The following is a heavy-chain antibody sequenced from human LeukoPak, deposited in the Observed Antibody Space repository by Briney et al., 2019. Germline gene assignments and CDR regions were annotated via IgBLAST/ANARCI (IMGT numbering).Heavy chain of an antibody. CDR2: IYHSGST. CDR1: GGSISSSNW. J-gene: IGHJ6*03. Sequence: SETLSLTCVVSGGSISSSNWWSWVRQPPEKGLEWIGEIYHSGSTNYNPSLKSRVTISVDTSKNQFSLKLSSVTAADTAVYYCARTTEGGYSYGYFYYYYMDVWGKGTTVTISS. CDR3: ARTTEGGYSYGYFYYYYMDV. D-gene: IGHD5-18*01. V-gene: IGHV4-4*02.